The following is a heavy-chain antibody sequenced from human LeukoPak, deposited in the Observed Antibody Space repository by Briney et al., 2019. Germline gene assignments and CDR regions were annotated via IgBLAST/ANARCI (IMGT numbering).Heavy chain of an antibody. CDR2: ITGSATRT. D-gene: IGHD3-3*01. J-gene: IGHJ4*02. V-gene: IGHV3-23*01. CDR1: GFTFDNFA. CDR3: AKVSSRITISGRLDY. Sequence: PGGSLRLSFAASGFTFDNFAMAWVRQAPGKGLEWVSAITGSATRTYYADSFKDRFTISRDESKTTLFLQMDSLRAEDTALYYCAKVSSRITISGRLDYWGRGTLVTVSS.